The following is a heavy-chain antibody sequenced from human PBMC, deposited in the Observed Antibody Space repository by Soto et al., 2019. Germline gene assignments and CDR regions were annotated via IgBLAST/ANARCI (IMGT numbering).Heavy chain of an antibody. V-gene: IGHV3-21*01. CDR1: GFTFSSYS. Sequence: GGSLRLSCAFSGFTFSSYSMNWVRQAPGKGLEWVSSISSGNSYIYYADSVRGRFTVSRDNAKSSLYLQMNSLRAEDTAVYYCATQMDYNILTGYRPFDYWGQGTLVTVSS. CDR3: ATQMDYNILTGYRPFDY. D-gene: IGHD3-9*01. CDR2: ISSGNSYI. J-gene: IGHJ4*02.